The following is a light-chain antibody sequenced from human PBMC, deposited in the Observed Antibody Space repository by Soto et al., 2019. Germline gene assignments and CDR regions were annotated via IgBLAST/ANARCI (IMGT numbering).Light chain of an antibody. Sequence: EVVLTQSPVTLSLSPGERATLSCRASQSFRGLLAWYQQKPGQAPRLLIYDAYNRATGIPPRFSGSGSGTDFTLTISSLEPEXSAVYXXXXRHMWPITFGQGTRLEIK. CDR3: XXRHMWPIT. CDR1: QSFRGL. V-gene: IGKV3-11*01. J-gene: IGKJ5*01. CDR2: DAY.